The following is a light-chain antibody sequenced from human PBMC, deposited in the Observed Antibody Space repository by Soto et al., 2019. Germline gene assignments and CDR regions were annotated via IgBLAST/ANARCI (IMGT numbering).Light chain of an antibody. J-gene: IGKJ3*01. CDR1: ESIDNNF. CDR3: HQYGSAPPT. CDR2: HAS. V-gene: IGKV3-20*01. Sequence: ELVLTQSPGTLSLSAGERATLSCRDSESIDNNFLAWYQQKPGQAPSLLIYHASSRATGIPNRFSGSGSGTAITVTISRLEPEDFALDYCHQYGSAPPTFGPGTKVDVK.